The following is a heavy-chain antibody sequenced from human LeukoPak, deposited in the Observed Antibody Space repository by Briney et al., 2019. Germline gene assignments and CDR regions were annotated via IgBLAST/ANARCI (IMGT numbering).Heavy chain of an antibody. CDR3: ARGEAVAGNDH. D-gene: IGHD6-19*01. CDR2: ISWDGGST. Sequence: GGSLRLSCAASGFSFDDYAMHWVRQAPGKGLEWVSLISWDGGSTYYADSVKGRFTISRDNSKNSLYLQMNSLRAEDTAMYYCARGEAVAGNDHWGQGALVTVSS. V-gene: IGHV3-43D*03. J-gene: IGHJ4*02. CDR1: GFSFDDYA.